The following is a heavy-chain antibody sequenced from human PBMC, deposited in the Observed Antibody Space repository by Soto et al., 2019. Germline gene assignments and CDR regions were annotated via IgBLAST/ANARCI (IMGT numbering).Heavy chain of an antibody. CDR2: MNTNSGNT. CDR3: ARVVVITNYWYFDL. Sequence: QVQLVQSGAEVKKPGASVKVSCKASGYTFTSYDINWVRQATGQGLEWMGWMNTNSGNTGYAQKFQGRVTMTRNTSISTAYMELSSLRSEDTAVYYCARVVVITNYWYFDLWGRGTLVTVSS. D-gene: IGHD3-22*01. V-gene: IGHV1-8*01. J-gene: IGHJ2*01. CDR1: GYTFTSYD.